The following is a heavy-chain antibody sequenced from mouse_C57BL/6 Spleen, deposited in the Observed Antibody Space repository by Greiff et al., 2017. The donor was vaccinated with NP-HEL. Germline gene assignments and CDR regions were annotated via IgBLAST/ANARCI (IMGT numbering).Heavy chain of an antibody. CDR3: ASEGPGDYAMDY. Sequence: VQLQQPGAELVMPGASVKLSCKASGYTFTSYWMHWVKQRPGQGLEWIGEIDPSASYTNYNQKFKGKSTLTVDKSSSTAYMQLSSLTSEDSAVYYCASEGPGDYAMDYWGQGTSVTVSS. V-gene: IGHV1-69*01. CDR2: IDPSASYT. J-gene: IGHJ4*01. CDR1: GYTFTSYW.